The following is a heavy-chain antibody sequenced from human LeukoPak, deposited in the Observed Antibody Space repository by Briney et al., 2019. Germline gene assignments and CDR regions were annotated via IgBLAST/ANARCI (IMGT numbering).Heavy chain of an antibody. D-gene: IGHD4-17*01. Sequence: SETLSLTCTVSDGSMSGYYWSWIRQPPGKGLEWIGYTYYSGSTNYNPSLKRRVTISEDRSMNQFSLKLSSVTAADTTVYYCARHKSDYGDYHAHWGQGTLVTVSS. J-gene: IGHJ4*02. CDR2: TYYSGST. CDR1: DGSMSGYY. V-gene: IGHV4-59*08. CDR3: ARHKSDYGDYHAH.